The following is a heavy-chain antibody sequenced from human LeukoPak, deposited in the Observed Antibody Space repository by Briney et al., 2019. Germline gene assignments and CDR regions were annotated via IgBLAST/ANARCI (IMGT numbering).Heavy chain of an antibody. Sequence: GGSLRLSCVASGFTFSSYGMYWVRQAPGKGLEWVAFIRYDGSIKYYADSVKGRFTISRDNSKNTLYLQMNSLRAEDTAVYYCAELGITMIGGVWGKGTTVTISS. CDR1: GFTFSSYG. CDR3: AELGITMIGGV. CDR2: IRYDGSIK. V-gene: IGHV3-30*02. D-gene: IGHD3-10*02. J-gene: IGHJ6*04.